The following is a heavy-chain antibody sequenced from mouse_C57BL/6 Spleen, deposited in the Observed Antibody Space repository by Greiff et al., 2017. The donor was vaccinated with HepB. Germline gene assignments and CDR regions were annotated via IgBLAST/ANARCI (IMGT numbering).Heavy chain of an antibody. CDR1: GYTFTDYY. V-gene: IGHV1-26*01. Sequence: EVQLQQSGPELVKPGASVKISCKASGYTFTDYYMNWVKQSHGKSLEWIGDINPNNGGTSYNQKFKGKATLTVDKSSSTAYMELRSLTSEDSAVYYCGRMGDGSSYGWFAYWGQGTLVTVSA. J-gene: IGHJ3*01. CDR2: INPNNGGT. CDR3: GRMGDGSSYGWFAY. D-gene: IGHD1-1*01.